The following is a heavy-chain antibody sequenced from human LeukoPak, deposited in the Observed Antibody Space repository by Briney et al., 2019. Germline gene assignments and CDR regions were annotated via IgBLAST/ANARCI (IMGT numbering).Heavy chain of an antibody. CDR3: ARGSAAAGSKYYYYYMDV. Sequence: SETLSLTCTVSGGSISSSSYYWGWIRQPPGKGLEWMGGIILIGSTYHNTSLKSRVTISVDTSKNQFSLKLSSVTAADTAVYYCARGSAAAGSKYYYYYMDVWGKGTTVTISS. V-gene: IGHV4-39*07. CDR1: GGSISSSSYY. CDR2: IILIGST. D-gene: IGHD6-13*01. J-gene: IGHJ6*03.